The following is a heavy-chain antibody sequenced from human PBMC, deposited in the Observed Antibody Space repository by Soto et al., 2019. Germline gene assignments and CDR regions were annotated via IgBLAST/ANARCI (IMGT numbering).Heavy chain of an antibody. CDR1: GFTFSSYA. V-gene: IGHV3-30-3*01. CDR2: ISYDGSNK. J-gene: IGHJ6*02. Sequence: GGSLRLSCAASGFTFSSYAMHWVRQAPGKGLEWVAVISYDGSNKYYADSVKGRFTISRDNSKNTLYLQMNSLRAEDTAVYYCARDLELGYCISTSCYAPGYYYYGMDVWGQGTTVTVSS. CDR3: ARDLELGYCISTSCYAPGYYYYGMDV. D-gene: IGHD2-2*01.